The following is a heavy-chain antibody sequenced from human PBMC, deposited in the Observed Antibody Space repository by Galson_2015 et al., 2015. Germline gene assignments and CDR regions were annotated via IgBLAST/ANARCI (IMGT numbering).Heavy chain of an antibody. J-gene: IGHJ3*01. Sequence: LRLSCAASGLTFSSYTMNWVRQAPGKGLEWLSYINSISSAIYYADSVKGRFTISRDNAHNSLFLQMNSLRDEDTAVYYCARVRYSSGWFDAFDLWGQGTMVTVSS. CDR2: INSISSAI. CDR3: ARVRYSSGWFDAFDL. V-gene: IGHV3-48*02. CDR1: GLTFSSYT. D-gene: IGHD6-19*01.